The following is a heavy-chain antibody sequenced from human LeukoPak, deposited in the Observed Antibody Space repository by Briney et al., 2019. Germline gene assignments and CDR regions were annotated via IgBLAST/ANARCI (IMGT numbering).Heavy chain of an antibody. CDR3: ASYDFWSGYYTGLMTGYFDY. CDR1: GGSISSSSYY. V-gene: IGHV4-39*01. D-gene: IGHD3-3*01. CDR2: IYYSGST. J-gene: IGHJ4*02. Sequence: SETLSLTCTVSGGSISSSSYYWGWIRQPPGKGLEWIGSIYYSGSTYYNPSLKSRVTISVDTSKNQFSLMLSSVTAADTAVYYCASYDFWSGYYTGLMTGYFDYWGQGTLVTVSS.